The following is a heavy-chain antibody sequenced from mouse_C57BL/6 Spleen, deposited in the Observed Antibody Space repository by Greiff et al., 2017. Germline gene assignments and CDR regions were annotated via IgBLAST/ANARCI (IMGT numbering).Heavy chain of an antibody. Sequence: QVQLQQPGAELVKPGASVKLSCKASGYTFTSYWMHWVKQRPGQGLEWIGMIHPTSGSTNYNEKFKSKATLTVDKSSSTAFMQLSSLTSEDSAVYYCARSTTVVAPLLDYWGQGTTLTVSS. D-gene: IGHD1-1*01. V-gene: IGHV1-64*01. CDR1: GYTFTSYW. CDR2: IHPTSGST. J-gene: IGHJ2*01. CDR3: ARSTTVVAPLLDY.